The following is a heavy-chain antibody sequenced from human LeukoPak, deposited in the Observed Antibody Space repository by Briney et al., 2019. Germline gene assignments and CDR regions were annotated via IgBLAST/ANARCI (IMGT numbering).Heavy chain of an antibody. CDR2: ISGSGGST. V-gene: IGHV3-23*01. CDR1: GFTFSSYA. J-gene: IGHJ4*02. D-gene: IGHD6-19*01. Sequence: GGSLRLSCAASGFTFSSYAMSWVRQAPGKGLEWVSAISGSGGSTYYADSVKGRFTISRDNSKNTLYPQMNSLRAEDTAVYYCANRPYSSGWYYDYWGQGTLVTVSS. CDR3: ANRPYSSGWYYDY.